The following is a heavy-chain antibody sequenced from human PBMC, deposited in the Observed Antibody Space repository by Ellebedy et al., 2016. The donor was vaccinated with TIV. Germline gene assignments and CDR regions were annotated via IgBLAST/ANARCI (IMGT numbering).Heavy chain of an antibody. CDR2: ITPGGSA. V-gene: IGHV4-34*01. J-gene: IGHJ5*02. CDR1: VGSFSGYY. Sequence: SETLSLXXAVYVGSFSGYYWTWIRQPPGKGLEWIGDITPGGSANYNPSLKSRVVISVDTSKNQFSLKLPSVTAADTAVYYCARHVLEQLVRNWFDPWGQGTLVTVSS. CDR3: ARHVLEQLVRNWFDP. D-gene: IGHD6-6*01.